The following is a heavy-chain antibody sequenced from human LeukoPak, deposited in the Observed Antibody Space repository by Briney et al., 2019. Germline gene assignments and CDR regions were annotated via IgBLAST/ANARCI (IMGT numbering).Heavy chain of an antibody. D-gene: IGHD6-19*01. Sequence: GGSLRLSCAASGFTFSSYAMRWVRQAPGKGLEWVSAISNNGSNKYYADSVKGRFTISRDNSKNTLYLLMNSLRAEDTAVYYWVRDVRSGWYVNSYFDYWGQGTRVTAAS. CDR1: GFTFSSYA. V-gene: IGHV3-23*01. CDR2: ISNNGSNK. CDR3: VRDVRSGWYVNSYFDY. J-gene: IGHJ4*02.